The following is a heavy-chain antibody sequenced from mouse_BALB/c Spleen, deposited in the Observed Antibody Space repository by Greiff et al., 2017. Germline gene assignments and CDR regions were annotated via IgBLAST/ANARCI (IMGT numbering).Heavy chain of an antibody. V-gene: IGHV1-69*02. CDR3: TREGYGSPLWYFDV. D-gene: IGHD1-1*01. CDR2: IYPSDSYT. CDR1: GYTFTSYW. J-gene: IGHJ1*01. Sequence: QVQLQQPGAELVRPGASVKLSCKASGYTFTSYWINWVKQRPGQGLEWIGNIYPSDSYTNYNQKFKDKATLTVDKSSSTAYMQLSSPTSEDSAVYYCTREGYGSPLWYFDVWGAGTTVTVSS.